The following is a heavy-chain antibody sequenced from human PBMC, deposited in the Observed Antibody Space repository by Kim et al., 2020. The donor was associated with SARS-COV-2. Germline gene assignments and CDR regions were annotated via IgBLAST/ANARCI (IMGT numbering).Heavy chain of an antibody. D-gene: IGHD4-17*01. J-gene: IGHJ4*02. Sequence: YNRPRKRRVTIPVDTAKNQFSLKLSSVTAADTAVYYCARYGNGDKYYFDYWGQGTLVTVSS. V-gene: IGHV4-39*01. CDR3: ARYGNGDKYYFDY.